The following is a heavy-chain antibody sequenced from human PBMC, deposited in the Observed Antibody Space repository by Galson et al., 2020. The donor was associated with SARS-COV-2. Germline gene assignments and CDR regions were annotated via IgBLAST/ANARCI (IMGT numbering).Heavy chain of an antibody. D-gene: IGHD3-3*01. CDR3: ARGLDVWSGYYPRWIDP. CDR1: GGSISGSSSF. CDR2: IYYSGTT. V-gene: IGHV4-39*07. J-gene: IGHJ5*02. Sequence: SQTLSLTCTVSGGSISGSSSFWDWIRQPPGKGLEWIGSIYYSGTTNYNPSLKSRDTISVDTSKNQFSLKLSSVTAADTAVYYCARGLDVWSGYYPRWIDPWGQGTLVSVSS.